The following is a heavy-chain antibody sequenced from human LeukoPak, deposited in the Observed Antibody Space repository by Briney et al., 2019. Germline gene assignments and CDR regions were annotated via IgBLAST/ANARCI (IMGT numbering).Heavy chain of an antibody. CDR3: ARHGRGDYLESAFDI. CDR2: IYPGDSDT. D-gene: IGHD4-17*01. Sequence: GESLKISCKGSGYTFTTYWIGWVRQMPGKGLEWMGIIYPGDSDTRYSPSFQGQVTISADKSINTAYLQWSSLKASDTAMYYCARHGRGDYLESAFDIWGQGTLVTLSS. CDR1: GYTFTTYW. J-gene: IGHJ3*02. V-gene: IGHV5-51*01.